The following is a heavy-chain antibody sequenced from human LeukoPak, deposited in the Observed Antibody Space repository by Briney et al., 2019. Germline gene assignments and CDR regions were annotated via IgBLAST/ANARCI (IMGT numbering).Heavy chain of an antibody. V-gene: IGHV3-21*01. CDR3: ARADYGSGSSYGMDV. J-gene: IGHJ6*02. CDR2: ISSSSSYI. Sequence: GGSLRLSCAASGFTFSSYSMNWVRQAPGKGLEWVSSISSSSSYIYYANSVKGRFTISRDSAKNSLYLQMNSLRAEDTAVYYCARADYGSGSSYGMDVWGQGTTVTVSS. D-gene: IGHD3-10*01. CDR1: GFTFSSYS.